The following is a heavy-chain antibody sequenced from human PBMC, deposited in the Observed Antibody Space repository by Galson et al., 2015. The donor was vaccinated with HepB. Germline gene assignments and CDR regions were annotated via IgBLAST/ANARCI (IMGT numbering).Heavy chain of an antibody. Sequence: SLRLSCAASGFTFNDYYMSWIRQAPGKGLEWISYISHSAGTTYYRDSVKGRFTISRDNAKNSLYLQMNSLRAEDTAVYYCARDLRQYSSSIYYFDYWGQGTLVTVSS. V-gene: IGHV3-11*01. CDR2: ISHSAGTT. D-gene: IGHD6-13*01. CDR3: ARDLRQYSSSIYYFDY. J-gene: IGHJ4*02. CDR1: GFTFNDYY.